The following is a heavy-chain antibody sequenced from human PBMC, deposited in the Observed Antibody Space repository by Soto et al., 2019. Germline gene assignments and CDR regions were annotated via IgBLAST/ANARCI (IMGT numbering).Heavy chain of an antibody. Sequence: QITLKESGPTLVKPTQTLTLTCTFSGFSLTTSGVGVGWIRQPPGKALEWLALIYWDDDKRYSPSLKSRLTXTXXXXXXXXXLXXXXXXXXXXXTYFCAHRXTXVTWWFDPWGQGTLVTVSS. D-gene: IGHD4-17*01. CDR3: AHRXTXVTWWFDP. V-gene: IGHV2-5*02. J-gene: IGHJ5*02. CDR1: GFSLTTSGVG. CDR2: IYWDDDK.